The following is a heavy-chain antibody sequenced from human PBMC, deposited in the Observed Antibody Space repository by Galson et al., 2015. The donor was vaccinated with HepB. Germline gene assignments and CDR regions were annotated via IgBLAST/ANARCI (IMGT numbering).Heavy chain of an antibody. D-gene: IGHD5-12*01. J-gene: IGHJ5*02. CDR1: GGTFSTDG. Sequence: SVKVSCKASGGTFSTDGISWVRQAPGQGLEWMGGIIPIFGAADYAQKFQGRITITADDSSTTAYMELSSLKSEDTAVYYCARDNSAYDRGWWFDPWGQGTLVTVYS. CDR3: ARDNSAYDRGWWFDP. V-gene: IGHV1-69*13. CDR2: IIPIFGAA.